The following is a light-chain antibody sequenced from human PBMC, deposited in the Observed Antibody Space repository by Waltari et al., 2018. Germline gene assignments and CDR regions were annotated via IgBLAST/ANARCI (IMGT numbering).Light chain of an antibody. CDR3: CSYAGSYTLV. CDR2: DVS. V-gene: IGLV2-11*01. J-gene: IGLJ2*01. Sequence: QSALTQPRSVSGSPGQSVTIPCTGTSSDCGGYNYVSWYQQHPGKAPKLMIYDVSKRPSGVPVRFSGSKSGNTASLTISGLQAEDEADYYCCSYAGSYTLVFGGGTKLTVL. CDR1: SSDCGGYNY.